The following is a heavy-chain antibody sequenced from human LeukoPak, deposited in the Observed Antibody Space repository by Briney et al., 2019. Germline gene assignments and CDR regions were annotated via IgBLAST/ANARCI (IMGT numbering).Heavy chain of an antibody. CDR1: GGTFSSYA. CDR3: ARAPASGFLEWLYYYYGMDV. CDR2: IIPIFGTA. Sequence: ASVKVSCKASGGTFSSYAISWVRQAPGQGLEWMGGIIPIFGTANYAQKFQGRVTITADESTSTAYMELSSLRSEDTAVYYCARAPASGFLEWLYYYYGMDVWGQGTTVTVSS. D-gene: IGHD3-3*01. J-gene: IGHJ6*02. V-gene: IGHV1-69*13.